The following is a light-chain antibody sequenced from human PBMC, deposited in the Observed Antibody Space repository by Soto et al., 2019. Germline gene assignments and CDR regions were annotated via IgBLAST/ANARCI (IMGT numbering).Light chain of an antibody. J-gene: IGKJ4*01. CDR1: QSLLDTDDGNTY. CDR3: MQRIEFPHT. CDR2: TVS. V-gene: IGKV2-40*01. Sequence: VLMTQAPLSLPVTPGEAASISCRSNQSLLDTDDGNTYLDWYLQKPGQSPQLLIYTVSSRASGVPDRFSGSGSGTDFTLKISRVEAADVGVYYCMQRIEFPHTFGGGTKVEI.